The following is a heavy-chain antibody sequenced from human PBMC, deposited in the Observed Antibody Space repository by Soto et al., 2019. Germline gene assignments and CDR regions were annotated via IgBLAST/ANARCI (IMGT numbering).Heavy chain of an antibody. Sequence: SETLSLTCTVSGGSISSSSYYWGWIRQPPGKGLEWIGSIYYSGSTYYNPSLKSRVTISVDTSKNQFSLKLSSVTAADTAVYYCARHSRYDFWSGYLNYSYHGIDVWGQGTTGTVSS. V-gene: IGHV4-39*01. CDR2: IYYSGST. J-gene: IGHJ6*02. D-gene: IGHD3-3*01. CDR3: ARHSRYDFWSGYLNYSYHGIDV. CDR1: GGSISSSSYY.